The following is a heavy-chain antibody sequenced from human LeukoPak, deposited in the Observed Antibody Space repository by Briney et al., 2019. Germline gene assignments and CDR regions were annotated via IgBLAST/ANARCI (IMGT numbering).Heavy chain of an antibody. J-gene: IGHJ6*02. CDR2: INPNSGGT. CDR1: GYTFTGYY. CDR3: ATEWMEVSYYYGMDV. Sequence: ASVKVSCKASGYTFTGYYMHWVRQAPGQGLEWMGWINPNSGGTNYAQKFQGRVTMTRDTSIRTAYMELSRLRSDDTAVYYCATEWMEVSYYYGMDVWGQGTTVTVSS. V-gene: IGHV1-2*02. D-gene: IGHD2-21*01.